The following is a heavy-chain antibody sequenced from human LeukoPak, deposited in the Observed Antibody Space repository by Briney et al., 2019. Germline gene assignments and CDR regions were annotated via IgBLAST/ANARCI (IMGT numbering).Heavy chain of an antibody. Sequence: NPGESLKISCKGSGYSFTRYWIGWVRQMPGKGLEWMAIIYPGDSDTRYSPSFQGQVTISADKSISAAYLQWSSLKASDTAMYYCARLNVDISMAKSFYYYYGMDVWGQGTTVTVSS. CDR2: IYPGDSDT. CDR3: ARLNVDISMAKSFYYYYGMDV. D-gene: IGHD3-10*01. CDR1: GYSFTRYW. J-gene: IGHJ6*02. V-gene: IGHV5-51*01.